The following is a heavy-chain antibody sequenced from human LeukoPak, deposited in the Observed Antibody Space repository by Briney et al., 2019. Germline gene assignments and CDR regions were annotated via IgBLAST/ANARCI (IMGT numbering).Heavy chain of an antibody. CDR3: ARGSYYYDSSGHYFSGSYVDY. Sequence: PSETLSLTCTVSGGSISSGGYYWSWIRQHPGKGLEWIGYIYYSGSTYYNPSLKSRVTISVDTSKNQFSLKLSSVTAADTAVYYCARGSYYYDSSGHYFSGSYVDYWGQGTLVTVSS. D-gene: IGHD3-22*01. V-gene: IGHV4-31*03. J-gene: IGHJ4*02. CDR1: GGSISSGGYY. CDR2: IYYSGST.